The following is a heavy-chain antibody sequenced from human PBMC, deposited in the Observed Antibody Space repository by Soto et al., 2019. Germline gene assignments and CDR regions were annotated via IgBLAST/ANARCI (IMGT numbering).Heavy chain of an antibody. Sequence: SETLSLTCTVSGGSISGYYWSWIRQPPGKGLEWIGYIYYSTNYNPSLKSRVTISVDTSRNQLSLKLTSVTAADTAVYYCARTSPVAGGFDYWGQGTLVTVSS. CDR3: ARTSPVAGGFDY. CDR1: GGSISGYY. CDR2: IYYST. V-gene: IGHV4-59*01. D-gene: IGHD6-19*01. J-gene: IGHJ4*02.